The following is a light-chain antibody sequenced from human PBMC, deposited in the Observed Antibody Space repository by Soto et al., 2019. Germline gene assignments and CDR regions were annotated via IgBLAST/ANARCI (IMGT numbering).Light chain of an antibody. V-gene: IGLV2-14*03. CDR2: DVS. CDR3: SSYTSSSTVV. CDR1: SSDVGSYNY. J-gene: IGLJ3*02. Sequence: QSALTQPASVSGSPGQSITISCTGTSSDVGSYNYVSWYQQHPGKAPKLMIYDVSIRPSGVSDRFSGSKSGNTASLTISGLQAEDEADYYCSSYTSSSTVVFGGGTQLTVL.